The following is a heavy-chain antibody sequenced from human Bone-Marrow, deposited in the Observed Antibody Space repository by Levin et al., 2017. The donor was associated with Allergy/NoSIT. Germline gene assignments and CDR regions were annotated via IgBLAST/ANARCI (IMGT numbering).Heavy chain of an antibody. Sequence: ASLKVSCKASGFTFTTYGLTWVRQAPGRGLEWMGWVSAYSGNTNYALNLQDRVTMTTDTATNTAYMELSSLRSDDTAIYYCARGHFPYYYYGMDVWGQGTTVVVSS. CDR1: GFTFTTYG. J-gene: IGHJ6*02. CDR2: VSAYSGNT. V-gene: IGHV1-18*01. CDR3: ARGHFPYYYYGMDV.